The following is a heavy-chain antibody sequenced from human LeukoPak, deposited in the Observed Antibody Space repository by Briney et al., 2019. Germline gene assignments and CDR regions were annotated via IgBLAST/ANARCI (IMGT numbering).Heavy chain of an antibody. CDR1: GFTFSSYS. D-gene: IGHD6-19*01. CDR3: AREEQWPVPGPFDY. J-gene: IGHJ4*02. V-gene: IGHV3-21*01. CDR2: ISSSSSYI. Sequence: GGSLRLSCAASGFTFSSYSMNWVRQAPGKGLEWVSSISSSSSYIYYADSVKGRFTISRDNAKSSLYLQMNSLRAEDTAVYYCAREEQWPVPGPFDYWGQGTLVTVSS.